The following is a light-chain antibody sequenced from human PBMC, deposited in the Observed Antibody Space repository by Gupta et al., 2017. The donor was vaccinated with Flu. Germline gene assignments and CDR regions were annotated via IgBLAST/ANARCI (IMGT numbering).Light chain of an antibody. CDR3: ILYVEPGTWL. CDR2: DTD. J-gene: IGLJ2*01. Sequence: TITITCDLTSGSVCSNNYPSWYRQTPGHAPLTLNYDTDSRASGVSDRFSGSFVGNKAALTITGVQADDESYYFCILYVEPGTWLFGGGTKLTVL. V-gene: IGLV8-61*01. CDR1: SGSVCSNNY.